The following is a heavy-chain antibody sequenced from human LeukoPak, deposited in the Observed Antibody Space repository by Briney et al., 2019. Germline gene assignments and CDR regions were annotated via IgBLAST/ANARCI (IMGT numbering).Heavy chain of an antibody. Sequence: SETLSLTCTVSGGSISSYYWSWIRQPPGKGLEWIGYIYYSGSTNYNPSLKSRVTMSVDTSKNQFSLKLSSVTAADTAVYYCASLDYGGNSVRFDYWGQGTLATVSS. CDR2: IYYSGST. CDR3: ASLDYGGNSVRFDY. J-gene: IGHJ4*02. V-gene: IGHV4-59*01. D-gene: IGHD4-23*01. CDR1: GGSISSYY.